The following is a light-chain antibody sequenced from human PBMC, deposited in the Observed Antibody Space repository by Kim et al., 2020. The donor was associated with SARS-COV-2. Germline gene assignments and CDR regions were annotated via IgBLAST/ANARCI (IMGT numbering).Light chain of an antibody. CDR1: QYISTF. V-gene: IGKV1-39*01. CDR2: GAS. J-gene: IGKJ3*01. Sequence: ASVGDRGTITCRASQYISTFLNWYQQKPGKSPKRRIYGASSLQSGVPSRFSGSGSGTDFSLTISSLQPDDFATYYCQQSYSTLFTFGPGTKVDIK. CDR3: QQSYSTLFT.